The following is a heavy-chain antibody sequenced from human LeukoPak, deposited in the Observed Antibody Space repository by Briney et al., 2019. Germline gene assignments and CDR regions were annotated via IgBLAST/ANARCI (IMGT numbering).Heavy chain of an antibody. CDR3: ARGRAYGTGSSPYGMDV. V-gene: IGHV3-74*01. CDR2: TNSDGSST. Sequence: GGYLRLSCAASGFTFSSYWMHWVRQAPGKGLVWVAHTNSDGSSTSYVDSVKGRFTSSRDNGKNTLYVQMNSLRAEDTAVYYCARGRAYGTGSSPYGMDVWGKGTTVTVSS. CDR1: GFTFSSYW. D-gene: IGHD3-10*01. J-gene: IGHJ6*04.